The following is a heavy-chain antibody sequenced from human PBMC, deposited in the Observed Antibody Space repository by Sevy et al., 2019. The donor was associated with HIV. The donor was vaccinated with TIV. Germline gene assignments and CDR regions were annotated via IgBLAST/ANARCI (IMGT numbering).Heavy chain of an antibody. CDR2: INPNSGGT. D-gene: IGHD3-16*01. V-gene: IGHV1-2*02. Sequence: ASVKVSCKASGYTFTGYYMHWVRQAPGQGLEWMGWINPNSGGTNYAQKFQGRVTMTRETSISTAYMELSRLRSDDTAVYYCARVGAGDYYYYGMDVWGQGTTVTVSS. CDR1: GYTFTGYY. J-gene: IGHJ6*02. CDR3: ARVGAGDYYYYGMDV.